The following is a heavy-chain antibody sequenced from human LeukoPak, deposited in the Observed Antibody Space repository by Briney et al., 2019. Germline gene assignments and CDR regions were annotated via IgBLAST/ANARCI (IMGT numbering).Heavy chain of an antibody. CDR3: ARESRYYYGSGSYYWFDP. D-gene: IGHD3-10*01. CDR2: ISAYNGNT. J-gene: IGHJ5*02. Sequence: GASVKVSCKASGYTFTSYGISWVRQAPGQGLEWMGWISAYNGNTNYAQKLQGRVTMTTDTSTSTAYMELRSLRSDDTAVYYCARESRYYYGSGSYYWFDPWGQGTLVTVSS. V-gene: IGHV1-18*01. CDR1: GYTFTSYG.